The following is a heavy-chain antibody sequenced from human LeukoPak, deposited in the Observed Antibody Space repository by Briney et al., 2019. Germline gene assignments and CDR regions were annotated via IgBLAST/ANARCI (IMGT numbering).Heavy chain of an antibody. CDR3: ARDLRYFDWLLYGAFDI. Sequence: PSGTLSLTCAVSGGSISSSNWWSWVRQPPGKGLEWIGEIYHSGSTNYNPSLKSRVTISVDTSKNQFSLKLSSVTAADTAVYYCARDLRYFDWLLYGAFDIWGQGTMVTVSS. D-gene: IGHD3-9*01. V-gene: IGHV4-4*02. CDR1: GGSISSSNW. CDR2: IYHSGST. J-gene: IGHJ3*02.